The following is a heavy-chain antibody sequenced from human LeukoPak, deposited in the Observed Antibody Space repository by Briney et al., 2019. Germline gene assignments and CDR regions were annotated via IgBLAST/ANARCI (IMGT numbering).Heavy chain of an antibody. CDR1: GGSFSGYY. J-gene: IGHJ4*02. D-gene: IGHD3-22*01. CDR3: ARGGDYYDSSGSNFDY. CDR2: INHSGST. V-gene: IGHV4-34*01. Sequence: PSETLSLTCAVYGGSFSGYYWSWIRQPPEKGLEWIGEINHSGSTNYNPSLKSRVTISVDTSKNQFSLKLSSVTAADTAVYYCARGGDYYDSSGSNFDYWGQGTLVTVSS.